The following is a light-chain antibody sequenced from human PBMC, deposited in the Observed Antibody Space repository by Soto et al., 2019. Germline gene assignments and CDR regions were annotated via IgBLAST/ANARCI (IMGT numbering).Light chain of an antibody. CDR1: QSISRY. J-gene: IGKJ4*01. CDR2: SAS. V-gene: IGKV1-39*01. Sequence: DIQMTQSPSSLSASVGDSVTISCRASQSISRYLNWYQQKPGKAPKLLIFSASGLQSGVPSRVSCGGYGTEFTLTFSSLQLEDLATYYCQQSHTNPLTFGGGTKVEIK. CDR3: QQSHTNPLT.